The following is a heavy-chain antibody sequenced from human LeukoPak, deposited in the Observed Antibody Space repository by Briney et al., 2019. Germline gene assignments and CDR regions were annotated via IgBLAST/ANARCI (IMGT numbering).Heavy chain of an antibody. CDR1: RFTFSSYE. D-gene: IGHD4-17*01. V-gene: IGHV3-48*03. J-gene: IGHJ6*02. CDR2: ISSSGTII. CDR3: ARATVTSLARYYYYGMDV. Sequence: GGSLRLSCAASRFTFSSYEMNWVRQAPGKGLEWVSYISSSGTIIHYADSVEGRFTISRDNAENSLYLQMNGLRVEDTAVYYCARATVTSLARYYYYGMDVWGQGTTVTVSS.